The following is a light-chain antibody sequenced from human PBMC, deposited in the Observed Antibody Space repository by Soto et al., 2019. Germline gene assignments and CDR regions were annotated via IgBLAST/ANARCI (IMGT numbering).Light chain of an antibody. CDR1: QSISTS. CDR2: TAS. J-gene: IGKJ2*01. V-gene: IGKV1-39*01. Sequence: DIQMTQSPSSLSASVGDRVTITCRASQSISTSLNWYQQKPGNAPKLLIYTASSLQSGVPSRFSGSGSGTDFTLTISSLQPEDFATYYCQQSYSTPRTFGQGTKLEIK. CDR3: QQSYSTPRT.